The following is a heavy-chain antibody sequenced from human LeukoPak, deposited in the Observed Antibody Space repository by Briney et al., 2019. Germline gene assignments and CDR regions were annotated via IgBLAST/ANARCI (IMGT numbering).Heavy chain of an antibody. Sequence: SETLSLTCTVPGGSISSSSYYWGWIRQPPGKGLEWIGSIYYSGSTYYNPSLKSRVTISVDTSKNQFSLKLSSVTAADTAVYYCARQNYDILTGLNWFDPWGQGTLVTVSS. V-gene: IGHV4-39*01. CDR3: ARQNYDILTGLNWFDP. J-gene: IGHJ5*02. D-gene: IGHD3-9*01. CDR1: GGSISSSSYY. CDR2: IYYSGST.